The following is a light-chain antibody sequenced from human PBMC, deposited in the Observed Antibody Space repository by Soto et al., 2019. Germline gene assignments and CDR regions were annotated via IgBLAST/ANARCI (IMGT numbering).Light chain of an antibody. CDR1: QSISNY. J-gene: IGKJ2*01. Sequence: DIQMTQSPSSLSASVGDRVTITCRASQSISNYLNWYQYKPGQAPKLLIYTASSLHTGVPSRFIGSGSGTDFTLTISSLQPEDFATFYCQQSHTTTYTFGQGTKLEIK. CDR3: QQSHTTTYT. CDR2: TAS. V-gene: IGKV1-39*01.